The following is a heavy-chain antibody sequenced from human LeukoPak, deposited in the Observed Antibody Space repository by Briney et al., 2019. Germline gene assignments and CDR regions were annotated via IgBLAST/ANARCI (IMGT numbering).Heavy chain of an antibody. D-gene: IGHD1-26*01. CDR1: GGSLSSSSTSY. CDR2: MYYRGST. J-gene: IGHJ4*02. CDR3: ATTTIRLGY. V-gene: IGHV4-39*07. Sequence: SETLSLTCTVSGGSLSSSSTSYWGWIRQPPGKGLEWIGSMYYRGSTYHNPSLKSRVTISVDTSKNQFSLKLSSVTAADTAVYYCATTTIRLGYWGQGTLVTVSS.